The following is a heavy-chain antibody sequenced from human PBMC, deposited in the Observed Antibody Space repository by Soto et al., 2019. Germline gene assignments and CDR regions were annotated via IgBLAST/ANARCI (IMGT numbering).Heavy chain of an antibody. CDR2: INPNDGGT. V-gene: IGHV1-2*02. D-gene: IGHD6-19*01. J-gene: IGHJ4*02. CDR3: ARDTVDGTDF. CDR1: GYSFTAYH. Sequence: ASVKVSCKASGYSFTAYHMHWLRQAPGQGPEWMGWINPNDGGTNYAQNFQGRVSMTRDTSSSTGYMELTGLRSDDTAVYYCARDTVDGTDFWGQGNLVTVSS.